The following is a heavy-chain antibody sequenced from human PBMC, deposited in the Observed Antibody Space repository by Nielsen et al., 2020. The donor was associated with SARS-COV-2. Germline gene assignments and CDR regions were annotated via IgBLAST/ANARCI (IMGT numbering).Heavy chain of an antibody. CDR3: ARDPGTVVVVAATLGGAYGMDV. J-gene: IGHJ6*02. D-gene: IGHD2-15*01. CDR1: GGSFSSYY. Sequence: SETLSLTCAVYGGSFSSYYWSWIRQPPGKGLEWIGYIYYSGSTNYNPSLKSRVTISVDTSKNQFSLKLSSVTAADTALYHCARDPGTVVVVAATLGGAYGMDVWGQGTTVTVSS. CDR2: IYYSGST. V-gene: IGHV4-59*12.